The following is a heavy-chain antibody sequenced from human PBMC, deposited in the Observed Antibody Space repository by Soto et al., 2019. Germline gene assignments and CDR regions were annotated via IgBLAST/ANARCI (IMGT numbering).Heavy chain of an antibody. CDR3: ARTRSFTLGFYYDGMDV. Sequence: EVQLVQSGAEVKKPGESLKISCQGSGYSFASYWIGWVRQMPGKDLEWMGIIYPGDSDTRYSPSFQGQVTISADKSLRTAYLQWTSLKASDTALYYCARTRSFTLGFYYDGMDVWAKGPRSPSP. J-gene: IGHJ6*02. D-gene: IGHD6-6*01. CDR1: GYSFASYW. CDR2: IYPGDSDT. V-gene: IGHV5-51*01.